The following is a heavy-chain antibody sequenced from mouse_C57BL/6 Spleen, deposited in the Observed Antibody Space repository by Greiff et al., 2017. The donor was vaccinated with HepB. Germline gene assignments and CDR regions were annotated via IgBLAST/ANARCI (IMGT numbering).Heavy chain of an antibody. V-gene: IGHV1-76*01. D-gene: IGHD1-1*01. J-gene: IGHJ1*03. CDR3: ARSGGTTVVAHWYFDV. CDR2: IYPGSGNT. CDR1: GYTFTDYY. Sequence: VQLQQSGAELVRPGASVKLSCKASGYTFTDYYINWVKQRPGQGLEWIARIYPGSGNTYYNEKFKGKATLTAEKSSSTAYMQLSSLTSEDSAVYFCARSGGTTVVAHWYFDVWGTGTTVTVSS.